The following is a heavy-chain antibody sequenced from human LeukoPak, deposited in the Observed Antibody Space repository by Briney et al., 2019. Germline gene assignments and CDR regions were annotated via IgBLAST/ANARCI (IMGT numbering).Heavy chain of an antibody. D-gene: IGHD5-12*01. CDR2: IWYDGSNK. J-gene: IGHJ4*02. Sequence: TGRSLRLSCAASGFTFSSYGMHWVRQAPGKGLEWVAVIWYDGSNKYYADSVKGRFTISRDNSKNTLYLQMNSLRAEDTAVYYCARDPAFAVATFFDYWGQGTLVTVSS. CDR1: GFTFSSYG. CDR3: ARDPAFAVATFFDY. V-gene: IGHV3-33*01.